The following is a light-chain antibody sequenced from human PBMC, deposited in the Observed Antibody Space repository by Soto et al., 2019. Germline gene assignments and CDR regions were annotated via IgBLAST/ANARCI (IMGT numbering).Light chain of an antibody. CDR3: QQRSNWPRT. CDR2: GAS. CDR1: QNILYN. Sequence: EIVLTQSPATLSVSPGGRATLSCRASQNILYNLAWYQQKPGQAPRLLVYGASTRATDAPPRFRGSGSGTEFSLTISSLQSEDFAVYYCQQRSNWPRTFGPGTKVDIK. J-gene: IGKJ3*01. V-gene: IGKV3-15*01.